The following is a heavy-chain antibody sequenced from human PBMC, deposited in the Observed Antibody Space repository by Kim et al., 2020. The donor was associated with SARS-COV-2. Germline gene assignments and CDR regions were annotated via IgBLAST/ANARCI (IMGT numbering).Heavy chain of an antibody. V-gene: IGHV4-39*07. CDR3: ARTFSHYSYDLFFF. CDR1: GASTSSRTYH. D-gene: IGHD5-18*01. J-gene: IGHJ4*02. CDR2: ISYTGNT. Sequence: SETLSLTCSVSGASTSSRTYHWGWIRQPPGKGLEWIGSISYTGNTYYNPSLTSRVTISVDTSKNQFSLKLSSVTAADTAVYYCARTFSHYSYDLFFFWGQGTLVTVSS.